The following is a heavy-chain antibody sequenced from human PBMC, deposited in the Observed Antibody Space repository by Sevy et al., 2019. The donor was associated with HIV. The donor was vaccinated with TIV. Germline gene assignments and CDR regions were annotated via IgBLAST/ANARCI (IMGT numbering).Heavy chain of an antibody. Sequence: GGSLRLSCAASGFTFITYYMHWVRHVPGKGLEWVSGVGLAGETSYQGCVKGRFTISRENAKNYVYLQMNNLRAGDTAVYYCTRSGGYSDYGMDVWGQGTTVTVSS. D-gene: IGHD5-12*01. CDR2: VGLAGET. V-gene: IGHV3-13*01. CDR3: TRSGGYSDYGMDV. CDR1: GFTFITYY. J-gene: IGHJ6*02.